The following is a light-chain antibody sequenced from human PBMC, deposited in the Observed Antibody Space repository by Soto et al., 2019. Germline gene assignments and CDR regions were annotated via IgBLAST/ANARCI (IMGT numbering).Light chain of an antibody. CDR2: NVN. CDR1: GRDIGGYGC. CDR3: RSYSDTNICV. J-gene: IGLJ1*01. Sequence: QSVLSPPTPASRSPGQAGTMTCTGTGRDIGGYGCVPWYQVRPGEAPQLIIYNVNGRPSGVPRRFSGSKSGDTASLTVSGLQAVDEADYYCRSYSDTNICVCGTGTKVTVL. V-gene: IGLV2-8*01.